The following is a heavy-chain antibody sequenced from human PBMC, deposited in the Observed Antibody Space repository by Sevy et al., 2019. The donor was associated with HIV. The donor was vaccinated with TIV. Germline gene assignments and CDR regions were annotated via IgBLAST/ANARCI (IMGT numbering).Heavy chain of an antibody. Sequence: GGSLRLSCAASGFIFSGYVMSWVRQAPGKGLEWVSGISASGGSTYYADSVKGRFTVSRDNSKNTLYLEMNNLRAEDTAVYYCAKDASSSWTGGTFQHWGQGTLVTVSS. CDR3: AKDASSSWTGGTFQH. CDR2: ISASGGST. D-gene: IGHD6-13*01. V-gene: IGHV3-23*01. CDR1: GFIFSGYV. J-gene: IGHJ1*01.